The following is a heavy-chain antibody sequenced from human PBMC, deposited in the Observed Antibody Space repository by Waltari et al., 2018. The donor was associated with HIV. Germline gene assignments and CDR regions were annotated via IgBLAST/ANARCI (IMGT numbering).Heavy chain of an antibody. Sequence: QVQLVQSGAEVKKPGASVKVSCKASGYTFTGYYMHWVRQAPGQGLEWMGRINPNSGGTNYAQKFQGRVTMTRDTSISTAYMELSRLRSDDTAVYYCARGGGKDIVVVVAATRDAFDIWGQGTMVTVSS. V-gene: IGHV1-2*06. J-gene: IGHJ3*02. D-gene: IGHD2-15*01. CDR3: ARGGGKDIVVVVAATRDAFDI. CDR2: INPNSGGT. CDR1: GYTFTGYY.